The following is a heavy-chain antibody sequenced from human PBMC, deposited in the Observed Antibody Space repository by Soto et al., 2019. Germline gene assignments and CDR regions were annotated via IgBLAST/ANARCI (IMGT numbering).Heavy chain of an antibody. CDR1: GYTFTSYG. D-gene: IGHD2-15*01. CDR2: ISAYNGNT. Sequence: ASVKVSGKASGYTFTSYGISWVRQDPGQGLEWMGWISAYNGNTNYAQKLQGRVTMTTDTSTSTAYMELRSLRSDDTAVYYCARGPYCSGGSCYFDYWGQGTLVTVSS. V-gene: IGHV1-18*01. J-gene: IGHJ4*02. CDR3: ARGPYCSGGSCYFDY.